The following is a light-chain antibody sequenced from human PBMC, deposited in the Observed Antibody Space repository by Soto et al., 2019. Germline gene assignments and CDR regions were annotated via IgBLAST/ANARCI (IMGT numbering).Light chain of an antibody. CDR3: QQSFNSPRT. V-gene: IGKV1-39*01. J-gene: IGKJ2*01. CDR2: AAS. Sequence: DIQMTHSPSSLSASVGDRVTITCLASQSISNYLNWYQQKPGKAPNLLIYAASNLQGGVPSRFSGSGSGTDFTLTISSLQPEDFATYYCQQSFNSPRTFGQGSKVDVK. CDR1: QSISNY.